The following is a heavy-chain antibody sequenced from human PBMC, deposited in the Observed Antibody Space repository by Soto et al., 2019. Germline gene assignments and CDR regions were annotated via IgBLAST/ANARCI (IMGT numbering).Heavy chain of an antibody. CDR3: AKGIVVPAAMYHYYGMDV. V-gene: IGHV3-23*01. CDR2: ISGSGGST. Sequence: GKRREWVSAISGSGGSTYYADSVKGRFTISRDNSKNTLYLQMNSLRAEDTAVYYCAKGIVVPAAMYHYYGMDVWGQGTTVTVSS. D-gene: IGHD2-2*01. J-gene: IGHJ6*02.